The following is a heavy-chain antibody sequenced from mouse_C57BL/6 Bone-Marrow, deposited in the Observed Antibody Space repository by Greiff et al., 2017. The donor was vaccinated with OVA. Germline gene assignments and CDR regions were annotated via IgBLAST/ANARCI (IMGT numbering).Heavy chain of an antibody. D-gene: IGHD1-1*01. CDR2: INYDGSST. Sequence: DVHLVESEGGLVQPGSSMKLSCTASGFTFSDYYLAWVRQVPEKGLEWVANINYDGSSTYYLDSLKSRFIISRDNAKNILYLQMSSLKSEDTATYYCAREDTTPWYFDVWGTGTTVTVSS. V-gene: IGHV5-16*01. CDR1: GFTFSDYY. CDR3: AREDTTPWYFDV. J-gene: IGHJ1*03.